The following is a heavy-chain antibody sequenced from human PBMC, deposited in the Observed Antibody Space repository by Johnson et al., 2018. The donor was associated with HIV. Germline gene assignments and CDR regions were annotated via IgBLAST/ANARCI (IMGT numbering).Heavy chain of an antibody. CDR1: GISFSSYA. Sequence: QVQLVESGGGLVQPGGSLRLSCAASGISFSSYAMSWVRQAPGKGLEWVAVISYDGSNKYYADSVKGRFTISRDNSKNTLYLQMNSLRAEDTAVYYCARDPEGAPPLGAFDIWGQGTMVTVSS. V-gene: IGHV3-30*04. J-gene: IGHJ3*02. D-gene: IGHD1-26*01. CDR3: ARDPEGAPPLGAFDI. CDR2: ISYDGSNK.